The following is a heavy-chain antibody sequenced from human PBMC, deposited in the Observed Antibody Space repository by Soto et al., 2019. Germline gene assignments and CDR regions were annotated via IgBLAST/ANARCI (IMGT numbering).Heavy chain of an antibody. D-gene: IGHD2-2*01. CDR1: GSSVSSYY. V-gene: IGHV4-59*02. CDR2: ISNSGST. CDR3: ARETPYCTSTSCSASYYYGMDV. J-gene: IGHJ6*02. Sequence: PEETLSLTCTVSGSSVSSYYWSWIRQPPGKGLEWIGYISNSGSTNYNPSLRSRVTISVDTSKNQFSLKMTSVTAADTAVYYCARETPYCTSTSCSASYYYGMDVWGQGTTVTVSS.